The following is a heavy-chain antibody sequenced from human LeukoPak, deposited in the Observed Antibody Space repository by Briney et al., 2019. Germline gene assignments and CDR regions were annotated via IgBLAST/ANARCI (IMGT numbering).Heavy chain of an antibody. CDR2: INHSGST. CDR1: GGSFSGNY. V-gene: IGHV4-34*01. CDR3: ARGPGDGYNPAFDY. D-gene: IGHD5-24*01. J-gene: IGHJ4*02. Sequence: SETLSLTCAVFGGSFSGNYWSYIRQPPGKGLEWIGEINHSGSTNYNPSLKSRVTISVDTSKNQFSLKLSSVTAADTAVYYCARGPGDGYNPAFDYWGQGTLVTASS.